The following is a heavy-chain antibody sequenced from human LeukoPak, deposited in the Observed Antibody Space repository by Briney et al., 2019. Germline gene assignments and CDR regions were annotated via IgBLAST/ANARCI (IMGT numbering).Heavy chain of an antibody. V-gene: IGHV1-24*01. Sequence: ASVKVSCRVPGDTLTEISIHWVRQTPGKGLEWMGGLHPEDREVIYAQKFQGRVTMTEDSSTDTAYMDLRSLRSEDTPVYYCATAEQLVWGQGTLVTVSS. CDR3: ATAEQLV. D-gene: IGHD6-6*01. J-gene: IGHJ4*02. CDR2: LHPEDREV. CDR1: GDTLTEIS.